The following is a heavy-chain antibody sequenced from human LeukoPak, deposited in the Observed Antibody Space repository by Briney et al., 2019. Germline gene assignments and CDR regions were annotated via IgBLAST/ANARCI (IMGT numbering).Heavy chain of an antibody. CDR1: GFTVSSNY. D-gene: IGHD7-27*01. J-gene: IGHJ5*02. CDR3: ARDSDLGWFDP. V-gene: IGHV3-66*01. CDR2: IYSGGST. Sequence: PGGSLRLSCAASGFTVSSNYMSWVRQAPGKGLEWVSAIYSGGSTYYADSVKGRFTISRDNSKNTLYLQMNSLRAEDTAVYYCARDSDLGWFDPWGQGTLVTVSS.